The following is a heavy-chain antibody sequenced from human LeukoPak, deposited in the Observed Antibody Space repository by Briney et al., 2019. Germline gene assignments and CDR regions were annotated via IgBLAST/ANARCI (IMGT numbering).Heavy chain of an antibody. CDR2: IKQDGSER. CDR1: GFTFNDYW. D-gene: IGHD3-22*01. CDR3: ARDYYDSSGYYH. V-gene: IGHV3-7*01. J-gene: IGHJ4*02. Sequence: GGSLRLSCAASGFTFNDYWMTWVRQAPGKGLEWVAHIKQDGSERYYGDSVKGRFTISRDNAKNLVYLQMNSLRAEDTAVYYCARDYYDSSGYYHWGQGTLVTVSS.